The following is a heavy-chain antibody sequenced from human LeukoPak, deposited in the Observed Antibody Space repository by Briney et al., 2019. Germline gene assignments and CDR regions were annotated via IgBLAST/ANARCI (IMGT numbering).Heavy chain of an antibody. CDR1: GGSISSGGYS. D-gene: IGHD1-26*01. Sequence: PSETLSLTCAVSGGSISSGGYSWSWIRQPPGKGLEWIGYIYHSGSTYYNPSLKSRVTISVDRSKNQFSLKLSSVTAADTAVYYCARSELVGPLYYFDYWGQGTLVTVSS. CDR2: IYHSGST. CDR3: ARSELVGPLYYFDY. J-gene: IGHJ4*02. V-gene: IGHV4-30-2*01.